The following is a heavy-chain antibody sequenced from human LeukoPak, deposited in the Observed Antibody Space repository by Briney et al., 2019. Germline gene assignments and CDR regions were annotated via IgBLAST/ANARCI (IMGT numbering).Heavy chain of an antibody. Sequence: SQTLSLTCAISGDSVSSNSAAWNWIRQSPLRGLEWLGRTYYRSKWYNDYAVSVKSRITINPDTSKNQFSLQLNSVTPEDTAVYYCAKTYSSSWYSIPRRWFDPWGQGTLVTVSS. V-gene: IGHV6-1*01. CDR3: AKTYSSSWYSIPRRWFDP. D-gene: IGHD6-13*01. CDR2: TYYRSKWYN. J-gene: IGHJ5*02. CDR1: GDSVSSNSAA.